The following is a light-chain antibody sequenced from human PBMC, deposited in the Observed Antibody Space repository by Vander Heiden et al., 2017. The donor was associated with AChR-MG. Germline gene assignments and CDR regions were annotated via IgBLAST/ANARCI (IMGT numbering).Light chain of an antibody. Sequence: EIVMTPSPGTLSMSPGERATLSCRASQSVNTNLAWYQQKPGQSPRLLIYGASARATGVPTRFSGSGSGTDFTLTISSLQSEDFAIYYCQQYDNWPPLTFGGGTKVEMK. J-gene: IGKJ4*01. CDR3: QQYDNWPPLT. CDR2: GAS. V-gene: IGKV3-15*01. CDR1: QSVNTN.